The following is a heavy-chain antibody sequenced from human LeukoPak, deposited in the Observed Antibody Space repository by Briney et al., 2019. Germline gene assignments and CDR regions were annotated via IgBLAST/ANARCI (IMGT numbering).Heavy chain of an antibody. Sequence: GGSLRLSCAASGHTFSSYWVHGLRQAREKGVVWVSHINNDGSSTSYADSVKGRFTISRDNAKNTLYLQMNSLRTEDTAVYYCACYGIAPPYWGQGTLVTVSS. D-gene: IGHD2-15*01. CDR2: INNDGSST. J-gene: IGHJ4*02. CDR3: ACYGIAPPY. CDR1: GHTFSSYW. V-gene: IGHV3-74*01.